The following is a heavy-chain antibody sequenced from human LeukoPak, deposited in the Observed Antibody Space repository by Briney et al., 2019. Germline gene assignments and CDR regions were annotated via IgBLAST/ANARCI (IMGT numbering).Heavy chain of an antibody. CDR2: IWYDGSNK. CDR1: GFTFSSYG. Sequence: GGSLRLSCAASGFTFSSYGMHWVRQAPGKGLEWVAVIWYDGSNKYYADSVKGRFTISRDNSMNTLYLQMNSLRAEDTAVYYCARDRREWLVPLPDYWGQGTLVTVSS. V-gene: IGHV3-33*01. J-gene: IGHJ4*02. D-gene: IGHD6-19*01. CDR3: ARDRREWLVPLPDY.